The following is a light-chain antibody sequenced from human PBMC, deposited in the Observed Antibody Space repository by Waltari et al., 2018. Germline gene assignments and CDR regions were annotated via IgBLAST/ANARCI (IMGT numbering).Light chain of an antibody. J-gene: IGLJ2*01. V-gene: IGLV2-14*03. Sequence: QSALTQPGSVSGSPGQSITISCTGTSSDVGGYDSVNWYQQHPGKAPKLMLHSVSSRPSGVYNRFSGSKSGNTASLTISGLQAEDEADYFCSSYAGSNTLVFGGGTQVTVL. CDR2: SVS. CDR1: SSDVGGYDS. CDR3: SSYAGSNTLV.